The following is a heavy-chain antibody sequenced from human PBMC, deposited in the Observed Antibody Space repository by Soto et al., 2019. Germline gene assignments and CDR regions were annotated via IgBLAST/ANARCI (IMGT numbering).Heavy chain of an antibody. J-gene: IGHJ6*02. D-gene: IGHD1-1*01. CDR1: RNSFIDYY. V-gene: IGHV1-2*02. CDR3: AREDYNRNAYYYYGMDV. Sequence: QVELVQSGAEVRKPGASVKVSCKASRNSFIDYYIHWVRQAPGQRLEWMGWIKCNSGGTKYAQRFQGRVTMTRDTSMSILYMELSRLKSDDTAVYYCAREDYNRNAYYYYGMDVWGQGTMVIVSS. CDR2: IKCNSGGT.